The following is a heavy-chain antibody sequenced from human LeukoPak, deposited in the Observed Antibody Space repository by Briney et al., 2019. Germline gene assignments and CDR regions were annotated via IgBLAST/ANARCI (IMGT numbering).Heavy chain of an antibody. CDR1: GLTFSNYG. V-gene: IGHV3-33*01. Sequence: GSLRLSCAASGLTFSNYGMHWVRQAPGKGLEWVALIWYDGSNKYYADSVKGRFTNSKDNSKNTLYLQMNSLRAEDTGVYYCAGSYYNVFDYWGQGTLVTVSS. CDR2: IWYDGSNK. D-gene: IGHD3-10*01. CDR3: AGSYYNVFDY. J-gene: IGHJ4*02.